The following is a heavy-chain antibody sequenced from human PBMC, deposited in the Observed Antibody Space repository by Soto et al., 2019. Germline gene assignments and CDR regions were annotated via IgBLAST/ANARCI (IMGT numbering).Heavy chain of an antibody. CDR1: GASISSGGYY. CDR2: IYYSGST. V-gene: IGHV4-31*03. CDR3: ARAPLN. Sequence: QVHLQESGPGLLKPSQTLSLTCTVSGASISSGGYYWTWIRQHPGKGLEWIGYIYYSGSTYSNPSLKSGGTISVDTSKNQFSLKLSSVTAADTAVYYCARAPLNWGQGTLVTVSS. J-gene: IGHJ4*02.